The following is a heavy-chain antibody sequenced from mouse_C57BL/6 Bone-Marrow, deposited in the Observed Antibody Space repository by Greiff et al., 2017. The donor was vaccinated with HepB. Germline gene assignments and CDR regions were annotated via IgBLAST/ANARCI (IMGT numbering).Heavy chain of an antibody. Sequence: EVQLQQSGPVLVKPGASVKMSCKASGYTFTDYYMNWVKQSHGKSLEWIGVINPYNGGTSYNQKFKGKATLTVDKSSSTAYMELNSLTSEDSAVYYCARAPYGSSLLGYWGQGTSVTVSS. CDR3: ARAPYGSSLLGY. J-gene: IGHJ4*01. CDR1: GYTFTDYY. D-gene: IGHD1-1*01. CDR2: INPYNGGT. V-gene: IGHV1-19*01.